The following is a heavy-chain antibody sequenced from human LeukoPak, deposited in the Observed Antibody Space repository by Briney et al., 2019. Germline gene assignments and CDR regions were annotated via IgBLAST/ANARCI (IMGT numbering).Heavy chain of an antibody. CDR1: GFTFSSYA. Sequence: PGGSLRLCCAASGFTFSSYAMHWVRQAPGKGLEWVAIISYDGGNKYYADSVKGRFTISRDNSKNTLYLQMNSLRAEDTAVYYCARDIGRFGELSPIDYWGQGTLVTVSS. J-gene: IGHJ4*02. D-gene: IGHD3-10*01. V-gene: IGHV3-30-3*01. CDR2: ISYDGGNK. CDR3: ARDIGRFGELSPIDY.